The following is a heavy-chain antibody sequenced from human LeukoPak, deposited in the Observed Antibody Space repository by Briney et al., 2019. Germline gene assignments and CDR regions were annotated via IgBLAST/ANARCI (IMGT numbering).Heavy chain of an antibody. CDR3: AKDLRRVNWYCSGGSCTQFDY. J-gene: IGHJ4*02. V-gene: IGHV3-23*01. CDR2: ISGSGGST. CDR1: GFTFSSYA. D-gene: IGHD2-15*01. Sequence: HPGGSLRLSCAASGFTFSSYAMSWVRQAPGKGLEWASAISGSGGSTYYADSVKGRFTISRDNSKNTLYLQMNSLRAEDTAVYYCAKDLRRVNWYCSGGSCTQFDYWGQGTLVTVSS.